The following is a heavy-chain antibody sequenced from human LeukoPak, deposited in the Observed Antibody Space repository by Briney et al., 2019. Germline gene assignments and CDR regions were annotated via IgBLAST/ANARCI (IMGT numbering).Heavy chain of an antibody. Sequence: GGSLRLSCAASGFTFSSFGMHWVRQAPGKGLEWVAVISYDGSNKYYADCVKGRFTISRDNAKNSLDLQMNSLRAEDTALYYCARVYYYDSSGGYQHPLGYWGQGTLVTVSS. CDR2: ISYDGSNK. CDR3: ARVYYYDSSGGYQHPLGY. J-gene: IGHJ4*02. D-gene: IGHD3-22*01. V-gene: IGHV3-30*03. CDR1: GFTFSSFG.